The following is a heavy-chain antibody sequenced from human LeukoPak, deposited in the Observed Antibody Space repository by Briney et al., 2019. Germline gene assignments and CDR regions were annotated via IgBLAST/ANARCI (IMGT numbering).Heavy chain of an antibody. J-gene: IGHJ4*02. D-gene: IGHD6-6*01. V-gene: IGHV4-61*01. CDR1: GGSVSSSSYY. CDR3: ARDSSIAAHYFDY. CDR2: IDYSGSA. Sequence: PSETLSLTCIVSGGSVSSSSYYWSWIRQPPGKELEWIGYIDYSGSAKYNPSLKSRVTISVDTSKNQFSLKLSSVTAADTAVYFCARDSSIAAHYFDYWGQGTQVTVSS.